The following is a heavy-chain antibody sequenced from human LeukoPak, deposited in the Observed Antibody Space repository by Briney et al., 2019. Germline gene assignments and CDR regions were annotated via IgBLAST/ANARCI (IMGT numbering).Heavy chain of an antibody. CDR2: TYYRSKWYN. CDR3: AKGVYYDSSGYYGGLFDY. D-gene: IGHD3-22*01. CDR1: GDSVSSNSAA. V-gene: IGHV6-1*01. J-gene: IGHJ4*02. Sequence: SQTLSLTCAISGDSVSSNSAAWNWIRQSPSRGLEWLGRTYYRSKWYNDYAVSVKSRITINPDTSKNQFSLQLNSVTPEDTALYYCAKGVYYDSSGYYGGLFDYWGQGTLVTVSS.